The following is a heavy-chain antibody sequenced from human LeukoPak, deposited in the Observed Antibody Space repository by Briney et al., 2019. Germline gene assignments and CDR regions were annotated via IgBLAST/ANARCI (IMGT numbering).Heavy chain of an antibody. D-gene: IGHD5-24*01. CDR1: GFTFSSYW. Sequence: GGSLRLSCAASGFTFSSYWMHWVRQAPGKGLVWVSRINTDGSSTSYADSVKGRFTISRDNAKNTLYLQMNSLRAEDTAVYYCARDQVDGPIDYWGQGTLVTVSS. J-gene: IGHJ4*02. CDR3: ARDQVDGPIDY. CDR2: INTDGSST. V-gene: IGHV3-74*01.